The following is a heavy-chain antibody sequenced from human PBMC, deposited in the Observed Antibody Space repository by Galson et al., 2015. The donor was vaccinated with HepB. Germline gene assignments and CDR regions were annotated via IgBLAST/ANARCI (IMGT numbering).Heavy chain of an antibody. Sequence: SLRLSCAASGFTFSSYDMHWVRQATGKGLEWVSAIGTAGDTYYPGSVKGRFTISRENAKNSLYLQMNSLRAGDTAVYYCARSGGYDFWSGYPASFNYMDVWGKGTTVTVSS. D-gene: IGHD3-3*01. CDR3: ARSGGYDFWSGYPASFNYMDV. V-gene: IGHV3-13*01. CDR1: GFTFSSYD. J-gene: IGHJ6*03. CDR2: IGTAGDT.